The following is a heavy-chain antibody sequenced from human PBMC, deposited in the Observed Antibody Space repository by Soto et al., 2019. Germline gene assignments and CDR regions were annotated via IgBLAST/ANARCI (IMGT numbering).Heavy chain of an antibody. CDR2: ISSSSSYT. CDR3: AKGGRQWLVTSDFNY. CDR1: GFTSSDYY. V-gene: IGHV3-11*06. Sequence: PGGSLRLSCAASGFTSSDYYMTWIRQAPGKGLEWVSYISSSSSYTNYADSVKGRFTISRDSSKNTVSLEMTSLRAEDTAVYYCAKGGRQWLVTSDFNYWGQGALVTVSS. J-gene: IGHJ4*02. D-gene: IGHD6-19*01.